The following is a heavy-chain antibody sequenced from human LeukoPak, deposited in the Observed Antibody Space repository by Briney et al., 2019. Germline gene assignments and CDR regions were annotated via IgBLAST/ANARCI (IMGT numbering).Heavy chain of an antibody. CDR2: IWYDGSNK. CDR3: ARELGYQPLLYDAFDI. V-gene: IGHV3-33*08. D-gene: IGHD2-2*02. CDR1: GFSFGSYA. J-gene: IGHJ3*02. Sequence: PGGSLRLSCAASGFSFGSYAMNWVRQAPGKGLEWVAVIWYDGSNKYYADSVKGRFTISRDNSKNTLYLQMNSLRAEDTAVYYCARELGYQPLLYDAFDIWGQGTMVTVSS.